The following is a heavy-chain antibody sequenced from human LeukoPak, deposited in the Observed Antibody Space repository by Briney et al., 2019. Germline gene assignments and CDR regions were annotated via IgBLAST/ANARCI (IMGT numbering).Heavy chain of an antibody. CDR2: ISGSGGST. V-gene: IGHV3-23*01. Sequence: PGASLRLSCAASGFTFSTYAMTWVRQALGKGLEWVSSISGSGGSTYYADSVKGRFTISRDNSKNTLYLQMNSLRAEDTAVYYCVKGTRPWFGELFDYWGQGILVTVSS. J-gene: IGHJ4*02. D-gene: IGHD3-10*01. CDR1: GFTFSTYA. CDR3: VKGTRPWFGELFDY.